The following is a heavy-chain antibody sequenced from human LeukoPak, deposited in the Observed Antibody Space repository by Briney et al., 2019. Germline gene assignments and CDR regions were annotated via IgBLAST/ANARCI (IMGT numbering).Heavy chain of an antibody. CDR1: GGSFSGYY. CDR3: ASGVVTAMAFWFDP. CDR2: INHSGST. J-gene: IGHJ5*02. D-gene: IGHD2-21*02. V-gene: IGHV4-34*01. Sequence: SETLPLTCAVYGGSFSGYYWSWIRQPPGKGLEWIGEINHSGSTNYNPSLKSRVTISVDTSKNQFSLKLSSVTAADTAVYYCASGVVTAMAFWFDPWGQGTLVTVSS.